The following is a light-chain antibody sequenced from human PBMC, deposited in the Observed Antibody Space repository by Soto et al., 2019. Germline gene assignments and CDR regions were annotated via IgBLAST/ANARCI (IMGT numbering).Light chain of an antibody. CDR2: AAS. CDR3: QKTYSVPGT. Sequence: DIQMTQSPSSLSASVGDRLTITCRASQSMDSYLNWYQQKPGKAPKLLIYAASSLQSGVPSRFSGSGSGTDFTVTISSLQPEDFATYYCQKTYSVPGTFGGGTKVEIK. CDR1: QSMDSY. J-gene: IGKJ4*01. V-gene: IGKV1-39*01.